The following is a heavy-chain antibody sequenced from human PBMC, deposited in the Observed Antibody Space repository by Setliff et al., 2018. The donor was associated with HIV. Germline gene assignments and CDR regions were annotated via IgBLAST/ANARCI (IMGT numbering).Heavy chain of an antibody. D-gene: IGHD3-22*01. CDR2: IKTRSGGGSGGATT. CDR3: AKAPGWLFLSHY. J-gene: IGHJ4*02. CDR1: GLTFSDTI. V-gene: IGHV3-15*01. Sequence: GGSLRLSCTASGLTFSDTIMNWVRQTPGKGLEWVGRIKTRSGGGSGGATTEYSTPVKGRFTISRDNSKSTLYLQMHSLRVEDTAIYYCAKAPGWLFLSHYWGQGTLVTVSS.